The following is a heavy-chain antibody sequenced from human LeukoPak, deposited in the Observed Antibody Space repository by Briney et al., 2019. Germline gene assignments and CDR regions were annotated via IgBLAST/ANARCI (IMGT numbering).Heavy chain of an antibody. J-gene: IGHJ4*02. Sequence: GGSLRLSCAASGFTFSSYGMHWVRQAPGKGLEWVALIRYDGSNKYYADSVKGRFTISRDNSKNTLYLQMNSLRAEDTAVYYCAKDGDYYGSGSRPHDYWGQGTLVTVSS. V-gene: IGHV3-30*02. D-gene: IGHD3-10*01. CDR3: AKDGDYYGSGSRPHDY. CDR1: GFTFSSYG. CDR2: IRYDGSNK.